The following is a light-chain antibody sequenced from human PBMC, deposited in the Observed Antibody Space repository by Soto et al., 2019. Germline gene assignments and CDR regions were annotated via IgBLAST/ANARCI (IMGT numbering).Light chain of an antibody. CDR3: CSYAGSYTLL. CDR1: SSDVGAYNY. CDR2: DVS. V-gene: IGLV2-11*01. Sequence: QSALTQPRSVSGSPGQSVTISCTGTSSDVGAYNYVSWFQQHPGKAPKLMMSDVSKRPSGVPDRFSGSKSGNTASLTISGLQAEDEADYYCCSYAGSYTLLFGGGTKVTVL. J-gene: IGLJ2*01.